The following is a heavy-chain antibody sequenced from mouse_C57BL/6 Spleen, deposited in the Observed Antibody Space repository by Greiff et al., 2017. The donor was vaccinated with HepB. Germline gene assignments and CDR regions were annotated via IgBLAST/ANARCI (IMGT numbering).Heavy chain of an antibody. CDR3: TRGDYDGYYYWYFDV. Sequence: VQGVESGAELVRPGASVTLSCKASGYTFTDYEMHWVKQTPVHGLEWIGAIDPETGGTAYNQKFKGKAILTADKSSSTAYMELRSLTSEDSAVYYCTRGDYDGYYYWYFDVWGTGTTVTVSS. CDR1: GYTFTDYE. J-gene: IGHJ1*03. CDR2: IDPETGGT. D-gene: IGHD2-3*01. V-gene: IGHV1-15*01.